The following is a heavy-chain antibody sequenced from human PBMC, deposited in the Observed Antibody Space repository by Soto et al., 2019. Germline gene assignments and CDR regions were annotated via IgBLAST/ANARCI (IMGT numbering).Heavy chain of an antibody. CDR3: AKGEVRGIIPSYFDY. V-gene: IGHV3-30*18. D-gene: IGHD3-10*01. Sequence: PGGSLRLSCAGSGCTFRWFGMNWVRQAPGKGLEWVARISNDGSNEYYVDSVKGRFTISRDNSKNTLYLQMDSLRAEDTAVYYCAKGEVRGIIPSYFDYWGLGTLVTVSS. CDR1: GCTFRWFG. J-gene: IGHJ4*02. CDR2: ISNDGSNE.